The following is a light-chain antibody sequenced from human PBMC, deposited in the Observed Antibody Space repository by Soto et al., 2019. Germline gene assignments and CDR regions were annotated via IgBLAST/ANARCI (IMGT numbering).Light chain of an antibody. V-gene: IGKV3-15*01. CDR3: QQYATSPTT. CDR1: QSVSSN. J-gene: IGKJ1*01. Sequence: ELVMTQAPATMSVYPGERATLSCRASQSVSSNLAWYQQKPGQAPRLLIYGASTRATGIPARFSGSGSGTEFTLTISSLQSEDFAVYYCQQYATSPTTFGQGTKVDIK. CDR2: GAS.